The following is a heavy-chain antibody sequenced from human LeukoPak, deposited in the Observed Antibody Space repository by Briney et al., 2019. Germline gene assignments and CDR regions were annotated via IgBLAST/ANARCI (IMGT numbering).Heavy chain of an antibody. J-gene: IGHJ4*02. CDR2: FYNSGST. CDR1: GGSISNYY. CDR3: ARVGDYALKD. D-gene: IGHD3-16*01. Sequence: PSETLSLTCTVSGGSISNYYWSWIRQPAGKGLEWIGRFYNSGSTNCNPSLKSPVTMSVDTSKNQFSLKLSSVTAADTAVYYCARVGDYALKDWGQGTLVTVSS. V-gene: IGHV4-4*07.